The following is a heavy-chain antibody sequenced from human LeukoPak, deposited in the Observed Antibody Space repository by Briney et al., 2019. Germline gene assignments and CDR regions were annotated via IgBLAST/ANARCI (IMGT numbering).Heavy chain of an antibody. CDR2: FDPEDGET. Sequence: ASVKVSCKVSGYTLTELSMHWVRQAPGKGLEWMGGFDPEDGETIYAQKFQGRVTTTEDTSTDTAYMELSSLRSEDTAVYYCATDTIAAHAFDIWGQGTMVTVSS. CDR3: ATDTIAAHAFDI. D-gene: IGHD3-9*01. V-gene: IGHV1-24*01. J-gene: IGHJ3*02. CDR1: GYTLTELS.